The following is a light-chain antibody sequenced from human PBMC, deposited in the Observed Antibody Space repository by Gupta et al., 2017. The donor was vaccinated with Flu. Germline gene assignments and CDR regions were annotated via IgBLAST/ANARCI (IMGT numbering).Light chain of an antibody. J-gene: IGLJ3*02. CDR3: ASYTNTGVRV. Sequence: QSALTQPASVSGSPGQSITISCTGAYSDVGHNNYVSWYQHHPGKAPKLIIFEVYNRPSGISNRFSGSKSGNTASLTIYGLQAEDEADYACASYTNTGVRVFGGGTKLTVL. CDR1: YSDVGHNNY. CDR2: EVY. V-gene: IGLV2-14*01.